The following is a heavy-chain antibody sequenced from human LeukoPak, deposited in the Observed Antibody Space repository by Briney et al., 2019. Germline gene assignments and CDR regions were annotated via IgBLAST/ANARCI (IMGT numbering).Heavy chain of an antibody. CDR3: AKAGYYYGSGSLDY. Sequence: GGSLRLSCTVSGFTLSSYEMTWFRQAPGKGLEWVANIKQDGSEKYYVDSVKGRFTISRDNSKNTLYLQMNSLRAEDTAVYYCAKAGYYYGSGSLDYWGQGTLVTVSS. V-gene: IGHV3-7*03. CDR2: IKQDGSEK. D-gene: IGHD3-10*01. J-gene: IGHJ4*02. CDR1: GFTLSSYE.